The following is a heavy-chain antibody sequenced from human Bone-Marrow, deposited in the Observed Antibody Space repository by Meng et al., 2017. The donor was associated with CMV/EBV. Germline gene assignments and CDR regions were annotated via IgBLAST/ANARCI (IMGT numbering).Heavy chain of an antibody. D-gene: IGHD3-3*01. CDR1: GGTFSSYA. CDR2: IIPIFGTA. J-gene: IGHJ6*02. V-gene: IGHV1-69*05. CDR3: ARADFWSGYLLNMDV. Sequence: SVKVSCKVSGGTFSSYAISWVRQAPGQGLEWMGGIIPIFGTANYAQKFQGRVTITTDESTSTAYMELSSLRSEDTAVYYCARADFWSGYLLNMDVWGQGTTVTVSS.